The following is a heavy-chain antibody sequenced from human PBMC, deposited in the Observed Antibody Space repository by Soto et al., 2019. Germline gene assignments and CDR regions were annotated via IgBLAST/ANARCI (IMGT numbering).Heavy chain of an antibody. Sequence: PGESLKISCKGSGYSFSNYWIGWVRQMPGKGLEWMGIVYPGDSETRNSPSFQGQVTISADKSISTAYLQWSSLKASDTAMYYWARLDNQYGVDVWGQGTTVTVS. CDR3: ARLDNQYGVDV. CDR2: VYPGDSET. J-gene: IGHJ6*02. CDR1: GYSFSNYW. V-gene: IGHV5-51*01.